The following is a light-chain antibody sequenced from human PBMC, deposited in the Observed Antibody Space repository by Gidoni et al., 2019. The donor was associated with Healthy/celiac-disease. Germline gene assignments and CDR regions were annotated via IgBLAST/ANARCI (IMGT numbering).Light chain of an antibody. Sequence: DIVLTQSPGPLSLSPGERATLSCRASQSVSSSYLARYQQRPGEAPRLLIYGASNRATGIPDRFSGSGSGTDFTLTISRLEPEDFAVYCCQRYGSSPPVTFGGGTKVEIK. CDR3: QRYGSSPPVT. J-gene: IGKJ4*01. CDR2: GAS. V-gene: IGKV3-20*01. CDR1: QSVSSSY.